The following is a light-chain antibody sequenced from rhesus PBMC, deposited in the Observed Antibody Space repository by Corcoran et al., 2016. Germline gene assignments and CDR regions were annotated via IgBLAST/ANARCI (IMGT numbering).Light chain of an antibody. CDR3: LQGYSIPYS. CDR2: AAT. V-gene: IGKV1-36*02. CDR1: QGINDY. Sequence: DIQMTQSPSSLSASVGDRVIFTCRASQGINDYLSWYQQKPGKAPKRLIYAATSLAIGVPSRFSGSGSGTDFTLTIRSRHPEDFAAYYCLQGYSIPYSFGQGTKVEI. J-gene: IGKJ2*01.